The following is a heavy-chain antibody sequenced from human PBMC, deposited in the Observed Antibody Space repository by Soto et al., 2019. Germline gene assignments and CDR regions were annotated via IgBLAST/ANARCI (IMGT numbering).Heavy chain of an antibody. J-gene: IGHJ4*02. CDR2: ISGSSDST. CDR1: GFTFSSYA. D-gene: IGHD3-9*01. CDR3: ARDLTSDY. V-gene: IGHV3-23*01. Sequence: PGGSLRLSCAASGFTFSSYAMSWVRQAPGKGLEWVSGISGSSDSTYYADSVKGRFTISRDNSKNTLYLQMNSLRAEDTAVYYCARDLTSDYWGQGTLVTVSS.